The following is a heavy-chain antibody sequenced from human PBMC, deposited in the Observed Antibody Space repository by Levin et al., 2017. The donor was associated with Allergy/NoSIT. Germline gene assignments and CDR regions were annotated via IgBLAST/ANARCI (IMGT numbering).Heavy chain of an antibody. J-gene: IGHJ4*02. CDR2: INPNNGDT. CDR1: GYTFTGYY. CDR3: ARVSLTGYYKGEYYFDQ. V-gene: IGHV1-2*02. Sequence: VASVKVSCKASGYTFTGYYIHWVRQAPGQGLEWMGWINPNNGDTNFAHKFQGRVTMTRDTSISTAYMELSRLRSDDTAVYFCARVSLTGYYKGEYYFDQWGQGTLVTVSS. D-gene: IGHD3-9*01.